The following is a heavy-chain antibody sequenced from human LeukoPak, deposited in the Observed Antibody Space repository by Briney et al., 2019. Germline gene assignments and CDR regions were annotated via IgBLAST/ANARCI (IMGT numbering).Heavy chain of an antibody. CDR1: GFTFSTYA. CDR3: AKDQRGYCTSTRCYIYDY. J-gene: IGHJ4*02. D-gene: IGHD2-2*02. CDR2: ISASGGST. V-gene: IGHV3-23*01. Sequence: PGGSLRLSCAASGFTFSTYAMSWVRQAPGKGPEWVSVISASGGSTYYADSVKGRFTISRDNSKNTLYLQMNSLRAEDTAVYYCAKDQRGYCTSTRCYIYDYWGQGTLVTVSS.